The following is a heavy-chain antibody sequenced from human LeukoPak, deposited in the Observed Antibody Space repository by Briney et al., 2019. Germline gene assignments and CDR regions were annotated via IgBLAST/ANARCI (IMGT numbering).Heavy chain of an antibody. V-gene: IGHV4-31*03. J-gene: IGHJ4*02. D-gene: IGHD5-24*01. CDR1: GGSISRGGYH. CDR3: ARTIRAPAHFDY. Sequence: SETLSLTCTVSGGSISRGGYHWSWIRQQPGKGLEWIGCIYYSGSTYYNPSLKSRVTISVDTSKNQFSLKLSSVTAADTAVYYCARTIRAPAHFDYWGQGTLVTVSS. CDR2: IYYSGST.